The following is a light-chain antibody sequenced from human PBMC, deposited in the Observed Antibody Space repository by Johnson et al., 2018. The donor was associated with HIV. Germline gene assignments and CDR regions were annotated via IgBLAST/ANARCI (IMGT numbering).Light chain of an antibody. CDR3: GTWDSSLSSYV. CDR1: SSNIGNNY. V-gene: IGLV1-51*01. J-gene: IGLJ1*01. CDR2: DNN. Sequence: QSVLTQPPSVSAAPGQKVTISCSGSSSNIGNNYVSWYQQLPGTAPKLLIYDNNKRPSGIPGRFSGSKSGTSATLGITGLQTGDEADYYCGTWDSSLSSYVLGIGTKVTVL.